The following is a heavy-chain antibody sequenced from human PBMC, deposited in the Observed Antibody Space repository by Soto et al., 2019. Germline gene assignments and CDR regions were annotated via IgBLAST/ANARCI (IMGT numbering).Heavy chain of an antibody. Sequence: GGSLRLSCAASGFTFSSYGMHWVRQAPGKGLEWVAVIWYDGSNKYYADSVKGRFTISRDNSKNTLYLQMNSLRAEDTAVYYCARDDAGIAALDYWGQGTLVTVSS. CDR3: ARDDAGIAALDY. V-gene: IGHV3-33*01. CDR1: GFTFSSYG. J-gene: IGHJ4*02. CDR2: IWYDGSNK. D-gene: IGHD6-13*01.